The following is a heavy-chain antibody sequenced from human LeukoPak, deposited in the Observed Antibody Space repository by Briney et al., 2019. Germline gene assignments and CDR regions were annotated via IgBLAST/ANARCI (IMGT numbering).Heavy chain of an antibody. J-gene: IGHJ6*03. CDR3: ARVWRYYYMDV. CDR2: ISSNGTRT. Sequence: GGSLRLSCAASGFTFSSYAMHWVRQAPGKGLEYVSAISSNGTRTYYANSVKGRFTIPRDNSKNTLYLQMGSLRAEDMSVYYCARVWRYYYMDVWGKGTTVTVSS. V-gene: IGHV3-64*01. D-gene: IGHD3-10*01. CDR1: GFTFSSYA.